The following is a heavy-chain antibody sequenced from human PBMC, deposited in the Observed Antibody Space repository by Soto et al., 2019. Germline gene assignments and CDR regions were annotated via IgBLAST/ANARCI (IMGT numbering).Heavy chain of an antibody. CDR1: GFFISSGNY. CDR2: IYHSGST. D-gene: IGHD2-21*02. J-gene: IGHJ4*02. CDR3: ARTAYCGGDCFFFDY. Sequence: SETLSLTCAVSGFFISSGNYWGWIRKPPGKGLEWIGYIYHSGSTYYNPSLKSRVTISVDTSKNQFSLKLSSVTAADTAVYYCARTAYCGGDCFFFDYWGQGTLVTVSS. V-gene: IGHV4-38-2*01.